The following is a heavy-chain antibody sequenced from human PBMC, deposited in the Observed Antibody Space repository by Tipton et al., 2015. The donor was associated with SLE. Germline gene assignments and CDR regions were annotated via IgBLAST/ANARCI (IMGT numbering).Heavy chain of an antibody. Sequence: LRLSCTVSGGAMNSHYWSWIRQPPGKGLEWIGYIYYSGSTNYNPSLKSRVTISVDTSKNQFSLKLSSVTAADTAVYYCAREGIYGDSARSYFDYWGQGTPVTVSS. D-gene: IGHD4-17*01. CDR2: IYYSGST. CDR3: AREGIYGDSARSYFDY. V-gene: IGHV4-59*11. J-gene: IGHJ4*02. CDR1: GGAMNSHY.